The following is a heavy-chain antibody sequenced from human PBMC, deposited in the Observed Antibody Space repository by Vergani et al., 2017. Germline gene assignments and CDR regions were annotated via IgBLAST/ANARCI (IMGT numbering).Heavy chain of an antibody. J-gene: IGHJ5*01. Sequence: EVQLLQSEGAVVQPGGSLRLSCVASGFTFSSHAMSWVRQGHGQGLEWVSSIKSDGSITNYADSVKGRFTISRDNAKNTLYLEMNSLRGDDAAIYYCVRARCSGPCFMSNWFDSWGQGTLVTVSS. CDR2: IKSDGSIT. D-gene: IGHD5-12*01. CDR3: VRARCSGPCFMSNWFDS. V-gene: IGHV3-23*01. CDR1: GFTFSSHA.